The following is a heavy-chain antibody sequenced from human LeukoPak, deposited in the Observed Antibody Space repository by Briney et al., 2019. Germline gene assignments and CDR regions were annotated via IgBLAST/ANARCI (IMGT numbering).Heavy chain of an antibody. D-gene: IGHD3-9*01. Sequence: SETLSLTCTVSGDSISLYYWSWIRQPAGKGLEWIGRIYTSGSTNYNPSLKSRVTMSVDTSKNQFSLKLSSVTAADTAVYYCARDQDVLRYFDWDYYYMDVWGKGTTVTVSS. J-gene: IGHJ6*03. CDR3: ARDQDVLRYFDWDYYYMDV. CDR2: IYTSGST. CDR1: GDSISLYY. V-gene: IGHV4-4*07.